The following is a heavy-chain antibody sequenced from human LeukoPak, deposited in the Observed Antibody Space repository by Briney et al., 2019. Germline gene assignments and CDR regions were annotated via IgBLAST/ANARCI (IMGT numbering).Heavy chain of an antibody. CDR1: GGSINNYY. J-gene: IGHJ4*02. Sequence: SETLSLTCTVSGGSINNYYWSWIRQPAGKGLEWIGRIYSSGSTNYNPSLKSRITMSVDTSKNQFSLKLSSVTAADTAVYYCARAGVRSGWYVNWGQGTLVTVSS. D-gene: IGHD6-19*01. CDR2: IYSSGST. V-gene: IGHV4-4*07. CDR3: ARAGVRSGWYVN.